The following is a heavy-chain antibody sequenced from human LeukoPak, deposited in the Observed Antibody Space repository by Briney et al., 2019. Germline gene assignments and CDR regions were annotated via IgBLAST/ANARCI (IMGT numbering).Heavy chain of an antibody. CDR2: IGSKAYGGTT. CDR3: TRDLSLGYCSCTSCLLFDY. CDR1: GFTFGDYA. J-gene: IGHJ4*02. V-gene: IGHV3-49*04. Sequence: PGGSLRLSCTASGFTFGDYAMSWVRQAPGKGLEWVGFIGSKAYGGTTEYAASVKGRFTISRDDSKSIAYLQMNSLKTEDTAVYYCTRDLSLGYCSCTSCLLFDYWGQGTLVTVSS. D-gene: IGHD2-2*01.